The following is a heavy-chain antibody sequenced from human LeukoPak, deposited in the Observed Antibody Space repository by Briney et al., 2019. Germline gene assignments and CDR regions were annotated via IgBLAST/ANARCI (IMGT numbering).Heavy chain of an antibody. CDR1: GGSFSGYY. CDR3: ARVGAAAGYHDAFDI. Sequence: SETLSLTCAIYGGSFSGYYWSWIRQPPGKGLEWIGEINHSGSTNYNPSLKSRVTISVDTSKNQFSLKLSSVTAADTAVYYCARVGAAAGYHDAFDIWGQGTMVTVSS. V-gene: IGHV4-34*01. J-gene: IGHJ3*02. CDR2: INHSGST. D-gene: IGHD6-13*01.